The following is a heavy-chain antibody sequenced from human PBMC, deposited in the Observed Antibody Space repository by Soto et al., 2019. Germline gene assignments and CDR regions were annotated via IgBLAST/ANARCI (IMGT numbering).Heavy chain of an antibody. CDR3: AGDPYYYGSAF. CDR1: GFRFSDHY. Sequence: QVQLVESGGGLVEPGGSLRLSCAASGFRFSDHYMTWIRQAPGKGLEWVSKISGGGTTMYYADSVKGRFTVSRDNAKNSLYLQMNSLRAEDTAVYYCAGDPYYYGSAFRGQGALVTVSS. D-gene: IGHD3-10*01. V-gene: IGHV3-11*01. J-gene: IGHJ4*02. CDR2: ISGGGTTM.